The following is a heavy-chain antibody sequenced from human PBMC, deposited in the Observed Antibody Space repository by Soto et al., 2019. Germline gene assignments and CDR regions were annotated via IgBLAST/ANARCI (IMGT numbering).Heavy chain of an antibody. D-gene: IGHD6-13*01. CDR2: ISGSGGST. CDR1: GFTFSSYG. V-gene: IGHV3-23*01. J-gene: IGHJ4*02. Sequence: EVQLLESGGGLVQPGGSLRLSCAASGFTFSSYGMSWVRQAPGKGLGWVSGISGSGGSTYYADSVKGRFTISRENPKNTLYLQMNSLRAEDTAVYYCAKEGRYSSSRGYFDYWGQGTLVTVSS. CDR3: AKEGRYSSSRGYFDY.